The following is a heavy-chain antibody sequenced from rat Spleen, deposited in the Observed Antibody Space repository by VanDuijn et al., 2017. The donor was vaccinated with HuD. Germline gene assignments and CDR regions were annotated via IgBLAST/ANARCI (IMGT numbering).Heavy chain of an antibody. Sequence: EVQLVESDGGLVQPGESLKVSCAASGFSFSDYNMAWVRQAPTKGLEWVATINYDGSSTYYRDSVKGRFTISRDNANSILYLQMDSLRSEDTATYYCVRSVFDYWGHGVMVTVSS. CDR3: VRSVFDY. CDR1: GFSFSDYN. J-gene: IGHJ2*01. CDR2: INYDGSST. V-gene: IGHV5-7*01.